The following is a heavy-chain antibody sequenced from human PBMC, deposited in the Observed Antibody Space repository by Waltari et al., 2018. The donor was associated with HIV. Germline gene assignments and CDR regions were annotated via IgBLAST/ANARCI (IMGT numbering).Heavy chain of an antibody. CDR3: AKLVRQHLEYFDH. CDR1: GFRCTDHH. J-gene: IGHJ4*02. CDR2: NSDPGPVM. D-gene: IGHD6-6*01. V-gene: IGHV3-11*04. Sequence: VQLLESGGGLVKHGGSLRLSCAPAGFRCTDHHMSWVRQAQGKGLEWVPYNSDPGPVMNYAGAVRGRFTVSRDNTEKTLYLHMDSLRDEDSASYSCAKLVRQHLEYFDHWGQGTLVTV.